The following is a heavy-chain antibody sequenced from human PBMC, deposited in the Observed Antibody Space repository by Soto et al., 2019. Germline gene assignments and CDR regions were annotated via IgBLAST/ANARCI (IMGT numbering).Heavy chain of an antibody. CDR3: ARDRTSSGFFSSYYGMDV. Sequence: QVQLVQSGAEVKKPGASVKVSCKASGYTFTSYYMHWVRQAPGQGLEWMGVINPSGGSTTYAQKFQGRVTMTRDTSTSTVYMEVISLRSEDTAVYYCARDRTSSGFFSSYYGMDVWGQGTTVTVSS. D-gene: IGHD6-19*01. CDR2: INPSGGST. J-gene: IGHJ6*02. CDR1: GYTFTSYY. V-gene: IGHV1-46*01.